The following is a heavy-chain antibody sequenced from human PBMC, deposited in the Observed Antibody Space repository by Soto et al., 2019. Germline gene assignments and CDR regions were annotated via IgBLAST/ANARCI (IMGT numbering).Heavy chain of an antibody. D-gene: IGHD2-2*01. J-gene: IGHJ4*02. Sequence: GGSLRLSCSASGFPFSSYAMSWVRQAPGKGLEWVSAISGSGGSTYYADSVKGRFTISRDNSKNTLYLQMNSLRAEDTAVFYCAKDRCSSTGCYVDYWGQGTLVTVAS. CDR1: GFPFSSYA. CDR3: AKDRCSSTGCYVDY. V-gene: IGHV3-23*01. CDR2: ISGSGGST.